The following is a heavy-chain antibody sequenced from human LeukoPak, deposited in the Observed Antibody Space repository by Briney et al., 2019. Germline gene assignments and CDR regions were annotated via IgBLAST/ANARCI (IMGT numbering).Heavy chain of an antibody. V-gene: IGHV1-8*01. CDR1: GYPFTNYD. Sequence: ASVKVSCKASGYPFTNYDINWVRQAAGQGLEWMGWMNPNNGNTGYAQKFQGRVTMSRDTSIDPAYMELGSLTSEDTAVYYCAKQGNFVGSGSYSGNWFDFWGQGNLVTVSS. J-gene: IGHJ5*01. D-gene: IGHD3-10*01. CDR3: AKQGNFVGSGSYSGNWFDF. CDR2: MNPNNGNT.